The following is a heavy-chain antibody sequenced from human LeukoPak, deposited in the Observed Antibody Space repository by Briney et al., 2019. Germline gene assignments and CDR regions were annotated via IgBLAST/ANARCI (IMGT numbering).Heavy chain of an antibody. CDR1: GFTLRDYY. CDR3: ARAQSDSSGYYYVGDY. V-gene: IGHV3-72*01. J-gene: IGHJ4*02. Sequence: SGGSLRLSCAASGFTLRDYYMDWVRQAPGQGLEWVARTRKKAKGYTTEYAASVKGRFTISRDDSKNSVDLQMNSLITEDTAVYYCARAQSDSSGYYYVGDYWGQGTLVTVSS. D-gene: IGHD3-22*01. CDR2: TRKKAKGYTT.